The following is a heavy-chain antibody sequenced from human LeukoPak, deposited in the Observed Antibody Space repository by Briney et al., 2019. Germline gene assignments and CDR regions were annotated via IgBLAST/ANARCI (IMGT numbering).Heavy chain of an antibody. CDR3: ARGVTTVGPLDS. CDR2: VIPILGKP. J-gene: IGHJ4*02. D-gene: IGHD4-23*01. Sequence: GASVKVSCKASGDTFRNYAISWVRQAPRQGLEWMGRVIPILGKPTYAQRFQGRVTITADKPTTTVYMELSSLRSEDTAVYYCARGVTTVGPLDSWGQGTLVTVSS. CDR1: GDTFRNYA. V-gene: IGHV1-69*04.